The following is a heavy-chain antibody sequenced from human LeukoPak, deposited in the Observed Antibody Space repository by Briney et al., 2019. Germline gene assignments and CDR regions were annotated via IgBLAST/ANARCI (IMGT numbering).Heavy chain of an antibody. Sequence: SVKVSCKASGYTFKNYDINWVRQATGQGLEWMGRIIPILGIANYAQKFQGRVTITADKSTSTAYMELSSLRSEDTAVYYCAGGLTVTNDYWAREPWSPSPQ. CDR1: GYTFKNYD. D-gene: IGHD4-17*01. CDR3: AGGLTVTNDY. J-gene: IGHJ4*02. CDR2: IIPILGIA. V-gene: IGHV1-69*04.